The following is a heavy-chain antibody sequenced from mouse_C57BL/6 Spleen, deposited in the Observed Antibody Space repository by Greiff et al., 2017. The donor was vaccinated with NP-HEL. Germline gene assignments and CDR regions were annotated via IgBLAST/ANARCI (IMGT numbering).Heavy chain of an antibody. V-gene: IGHV1-55*01. J-gene: IGHJ2*01. CDR2: IHPGSGST. D-gene: IGHD2-12*01. Sequence: VQLQQPGAELVKPGASVKMSCKASGYTFTSYWITWVKQRPGQGLEWIGDIHPGSGSTNYNEKFKSKATLTVDTSSSTAYMQLSSLTSEDSAVYYCARSYYSYYYFDYWGQGTTLTVSS. CDR1: GYTFTSYW. CDR3: ARSYYSYYYFDY.